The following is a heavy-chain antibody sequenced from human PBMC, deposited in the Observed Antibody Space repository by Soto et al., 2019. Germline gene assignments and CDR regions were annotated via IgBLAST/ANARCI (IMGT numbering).Heavy chain of an antibody. CDR1: GFTFTTYW. J-gene: IGHJ2*01. D-gene: IGHD3-22*01. V-gene: IGHV3-7*03. Sequence: EVQLVESGGGLVRPGGSLRLSCAASGFTFTTYWMTWVRQAPGKGLEWVANIKQDGTEKYYVDSVKGRFTISRDNAKDSLYLQMNSLRADGTAVYYCARDRASYYDSSGYNYRWYFDLWGRGTLVTVSS. CDR2: IKQDGTEK. CDR3: ARDRASYYDSSGYNYRWYFDL.